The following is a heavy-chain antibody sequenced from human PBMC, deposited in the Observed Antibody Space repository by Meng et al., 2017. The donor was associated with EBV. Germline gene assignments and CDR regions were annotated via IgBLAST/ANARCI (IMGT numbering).Heavy chain of an antibody. J-gene: IGHJ4*02. V-gene: IGHV1-69*01. D-gene: IGHD3-10*01. CDR3: ASESGRGYTPDY. CDR1: GGPFRYYA. Sequence: QVQLVQSAAEVKKPGSSVKVSCKTSGGPFRYYAISWVRQAPGQGLEWLGGFLPRLGAPNYVQKFHGRVKITADESTSTHYMDLSSLRSEDTAIYYCASESGRGYTPDYWGQGTLVTVSS. CDR2: FLPRLGAP.